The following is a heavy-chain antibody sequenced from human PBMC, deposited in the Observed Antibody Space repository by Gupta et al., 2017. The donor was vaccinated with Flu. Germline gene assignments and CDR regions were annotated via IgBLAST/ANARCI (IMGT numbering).Heavy chain of an antibody. CDR1: SSYH. V-gene: IGHV4-59*01. CDR2: RSYNGTT. CDR3: ARGLNVGEGGYFDY. D-gene: IGHD1-26*01. J-gene: IGHJ4*02. Sequence: SSYHGSRIRRPRGKGVEWIGYRSYNGTTHYNLSRRCRVNIQGDTSKNQFSLSLRSVTAADTAVYDCARGLNVGEGGYFDYWGQGTLVTVAS.